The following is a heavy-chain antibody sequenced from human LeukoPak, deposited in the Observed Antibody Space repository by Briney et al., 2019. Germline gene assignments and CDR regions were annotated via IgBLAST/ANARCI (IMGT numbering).Heavy chain of an antibody. V-gene: IGHV3-48*04. D-gene: IGHD3-16*01. CDR1: GFTFSDNS. Sequence: GGSLRLSCAASGFTFSDNSMNWVRQAPGKGLEWLSYISSSSSTMYYADSVKGRFTISRDNAKNSLYLQMNSPRAEDTAVYYCARDYVVPYGLPFDYWGQGTLVTVSS. CDR3: ARDYVVPYGLPFDY. CDR2: ISSSSSTM. J-gene: IGHJ4*02.